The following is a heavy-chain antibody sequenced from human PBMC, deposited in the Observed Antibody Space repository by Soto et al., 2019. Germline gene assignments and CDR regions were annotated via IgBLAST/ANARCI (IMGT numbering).Heavy chain of an antibody. D-gene: IGHD4-17*01. CDR2: IIPIFGTA. CDR1: GGTFSSYA. V-gene: IGHV1-69*01. J-gene: IGHJ3*02. CDR3: ASPPAMVTQTNDAFDI. Sequence: QVQLVQSGAEVKKPGSSVKVSCKASGGTFSSYAISWVRQAPGQGLEWMGGIIPIFGTANYAQKFQGRVTITADESTSTAYMELSSLRSEDTAVYYCASPPAMVTQTNDAFDIWGQGTMVTVSS.